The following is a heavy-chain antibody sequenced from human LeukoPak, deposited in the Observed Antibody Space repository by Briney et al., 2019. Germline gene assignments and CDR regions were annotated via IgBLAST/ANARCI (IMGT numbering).Heavy chain of an antibody. CDR1: GYTFSSYS. CDR3: ARDTLYDTSGFHY. Sequence: GGSLRLSCAASGYTFSSYSMNWVRQAPGKGLEWVSSISSSSNYIYYADSVKGRFTISRDNAKNSLYLQMNSLRAEDTAVYYCARDTLYDTSGFHYWGQGTLVTVSS. D-gene: IGHD3-22*01. V-gene: IGHV3-21*01. J-gene: IGHJ4*02. CDR2: ISSSSNYI.